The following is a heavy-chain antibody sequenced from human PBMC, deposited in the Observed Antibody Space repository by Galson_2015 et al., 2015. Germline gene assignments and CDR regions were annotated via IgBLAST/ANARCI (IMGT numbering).Heavy chain of an antibody. CDR1: GFTFSSYW. V-gene: IGHV3-7*02. J-gene: IGHJ4*02. CDR2: IKVDGSEK. Sequence: CAASGFTFSSYWMSWVRQAPGKGLEWVANIKVDGSEKYYVDSVKGRFTISRDNAKSSLYLRMNSLRAEDTAVYYCAKYSGYGFDYWGQGTLATVSS. D-gene: IGHD5-12*01. CDR3: AKYSGYGFDY.